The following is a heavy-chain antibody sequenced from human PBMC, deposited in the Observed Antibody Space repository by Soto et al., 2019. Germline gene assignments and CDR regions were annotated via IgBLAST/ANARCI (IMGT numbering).Heavy chain of an antibody. CDR3: VSAQFYSGSGRYNDLMFDP. V-gene: IGHV4-30-2*01. CDR1: GSSISAAGDS. J-gene: IGHJ5*02. CDR2: LYHSGTF. Sequence: SETLSLTCAVSGSSISAAGDSWSWIRQPPGGGLEWIGYLYHSGTFLYNLSLKTRLTMSLDRSNNQFSLTLNSVTAADTAVYYCVSAQFYSGSGRYNDLMFDPWGQGTQVTVSS. D-gene: IGHD3-10*01.